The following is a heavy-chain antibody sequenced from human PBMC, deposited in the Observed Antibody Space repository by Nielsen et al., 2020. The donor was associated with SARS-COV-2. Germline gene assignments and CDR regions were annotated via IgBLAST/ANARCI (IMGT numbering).Heavy chain of an antibody. V-gene: IGHV3-30-3*01. CDR1: GFTFSSYA. J-gene: IGHJ2*01. CDR3: ARDSIGDNWYFDL. D-gene: IGHD3-10*01. Sequence: GESLKISCAASGFTFSSYAMHWVRQAPGKGLEWVALISYDGSNKYYADSVKGRFTISRDNSKNTLYLQMNSLRAEDTAVYYCARDSIGDNWYFDLWGRGTLVTVSS. CDR2: ISYDGSNK.